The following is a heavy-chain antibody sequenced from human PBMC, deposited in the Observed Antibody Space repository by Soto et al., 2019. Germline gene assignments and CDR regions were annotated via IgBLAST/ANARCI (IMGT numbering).Heavy chain of an antibody. V-gene: IGHV3-11*01. J-gene: IGHJ6*02. D-gene: IGHD2-2*01. CDR3: ARWVVVPVANVAGDYYYYGMDV. CDR2: ISSSGSTI. CDR1: GFTFSDYY. Sequence: GGSLRLSCAASGFTFSDYYMSWIRQAPGKGLEWVSYISSSGSTIYYADSVKGRFTISRDNAKNSLYLQMNSLRAEDTAVYYCARWVVVPVANVAGDYYYYGMDVWGQGTTVTVSS.